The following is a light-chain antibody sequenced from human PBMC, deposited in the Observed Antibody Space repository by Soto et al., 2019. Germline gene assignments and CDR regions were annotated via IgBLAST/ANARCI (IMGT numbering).Light chain of an antibody. V-gene: IGKV1-39*01. CDR2: VAS. CDR1: QSISNY. J-gene: IGKJ4*01. CDR3: QQSSSTPQN. Sequence: DIQMTQSPSSLSASVGDRVTITCRASQSISNYLSWYQRKPGKAPKLLINVASTLQSGVPSRFSGSGSGTDFTLAISSLQPEDFATYYCQQSSSTPQNFGGGTKVDIK.